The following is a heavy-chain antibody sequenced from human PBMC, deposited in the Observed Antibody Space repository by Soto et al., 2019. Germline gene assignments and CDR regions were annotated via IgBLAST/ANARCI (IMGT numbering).Heavy chain of an antibody. CDR3: ARDRATRDTGPTGMDV. V-gene: IGHV1-18*01. CDR2: ISASNNNI. D-gene: IGHD1-1*01. Sequence: QIQVVQSGPEVREPAASVEVSCKASGYTFARYAFSWVRQAPGQGPEWMGWISASNNNIHYAQKFEGRVTMFTDTSTNTAYMQLRSRTSDDTAFYYWARDRATRDTGPTGMDVWGQGTSVTVSS. CDR1: GYTFARYA. J-gene: IGHJ6*02.